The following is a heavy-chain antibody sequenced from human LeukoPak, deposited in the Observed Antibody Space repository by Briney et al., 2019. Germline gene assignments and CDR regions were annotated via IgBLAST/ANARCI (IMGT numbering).Heavy chain of an antibody. J-gene: IGHJ6*02. CDR1: GYTFTSYD. Sequence: ASVKVSCKASGYTFTSYDINRVRQATGQGLEWMGWMNPNSGNTGYAQKFQGRVTMTRNTSISTAYMELSSLRSEDTAVYYCARGANYDILTDYYYYYGMDVWSQGTTVTVSS. CDR2: MNPNSGNT. D-gene: IGHD3-9*01. CDR3: ARGANYDILTDYYYYYGMDV. V-gene: IGHV1-8*01.